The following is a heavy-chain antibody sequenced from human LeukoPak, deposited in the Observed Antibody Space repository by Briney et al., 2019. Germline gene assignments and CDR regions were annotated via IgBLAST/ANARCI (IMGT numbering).Heavy chain of an antibody. V-gene: IGHV3-30*18. D-gene: IGHD6-25*01. CDR3: AKDRGSGWSFDY. CDR1: GFTFWSCA. Sequence: GGALRLSCAASGFTFWSCAMHWVRQAPGKGLEGVAVISSGANIKHYADSVKGRFTISRDNSKNTLYLQMNSLRAEGTAVYYCAKDRGSGWSFDYWGQGTLVTVSS. CDR2: ISSGANIK. J-gene: IGHJ4*02.